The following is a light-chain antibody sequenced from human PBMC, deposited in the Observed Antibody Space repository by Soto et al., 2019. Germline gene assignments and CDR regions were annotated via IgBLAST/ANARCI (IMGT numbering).Light chain of an antibody. CDR2: AAS. V-gene: IGKV1-17*01. CDR1: QGIGNT. CDR3: PHHNSYPLT. Sequence: DIQMTQSPSSLSASVGDSVTITCRASQGIGNTLGWYQQKPGKAPKRLIYAASSLQSGVPSRFSGSGSGTEFTLTISTLQPEDFATYYCPHHNSYPLTFGPGTKVDIK. J-gene: IGKJ3*01.